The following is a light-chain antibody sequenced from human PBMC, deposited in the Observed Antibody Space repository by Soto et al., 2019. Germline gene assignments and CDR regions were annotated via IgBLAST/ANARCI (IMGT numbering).Light chain of an antibody. CDR2: KAS. Sequence: DIQITHSPYPLSASVGDRVTITCRASQSIGSWVAWYQQKPGRAPNLLIHKASHLESGVPSRFSGSGSGTEFTLTISSLQPDDFATYYCQHYNSYPWTFGQGTKVDIK. CDR1: QSIGSW. J-gene: IGKJ1*01. V-gene: IGKV1-5*03. CDR3: QHYNSYPWT.